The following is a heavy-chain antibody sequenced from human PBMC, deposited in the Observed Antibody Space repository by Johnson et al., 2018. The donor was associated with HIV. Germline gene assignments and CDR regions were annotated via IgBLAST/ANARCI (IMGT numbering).Heavy chain of an antibody. Sequence: QVQLVESGGGVVQPGRSLRLSCVVSGFTFSSYGMHWVRQAPGKGLVWVAVIWYDGSNKYYADSVRGRFTISRDNAKKSLYLQMSSLRAEDTAVNYCATSMGESDAFDIWGQGTMVTVSS. CDR3: ATSMGESDAFDI. CDR2: IWYDGSNK. V-gene: IGHV3-33*03. CDR1: GFTFSSYG. D-gene: IGHD2/OR15-2a*01. J-gene: IGHJ3*02.